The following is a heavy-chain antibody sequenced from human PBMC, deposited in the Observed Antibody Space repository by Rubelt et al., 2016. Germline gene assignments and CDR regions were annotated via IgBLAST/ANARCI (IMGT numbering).Heavy chain of an antibody. V-gene: IGHV4-39*07. CDR3: ARLARGLEDYYYYYMDV. CDR2: INYSGNT. D-gene: IGHD3-3*01. Sequence: QLQLQESGPGLVKPSETLSLTCTVSGGSISSNSFYWGWIRQPPGKGLEWIGSINYSGNTYYNPARKSRVTLSSETCKNQVALKCRSVTAAETAVYYCARLARGLEDYYYYYMDVWGKGTTVTVSS. J-gene: IGHJ6*03. CDR1: GGSISSNSFY.